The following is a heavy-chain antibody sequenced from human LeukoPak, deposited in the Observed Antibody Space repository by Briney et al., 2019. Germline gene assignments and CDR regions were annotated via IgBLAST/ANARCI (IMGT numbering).Heavy chain of an antibody. CDR1: GGSISSGSYY. D-gene: IGHD5-18*01. V-gene: IGHV4-39*07. CDR3: ARDRRVPYSYGYVGDAFDI. Sequence: PSETLSLTCTVSGGSISSGSYYWGWIRQPPGKGLEWIGSIYHSGSTYYNPSLKSRVTVSVDTSKNQFSLKLSSVTAADTAVYYCARDRRVPYSYGYVGDAFDIWGQGTMVTVSS. J-gene: IGHJ3*02. CDR2: IYHSGST.